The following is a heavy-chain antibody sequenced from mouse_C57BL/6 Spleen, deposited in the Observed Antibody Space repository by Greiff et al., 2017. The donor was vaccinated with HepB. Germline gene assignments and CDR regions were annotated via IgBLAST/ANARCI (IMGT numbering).Heavy chain of an antibody. Sequence: DVQLQESGPGLVKPSQSLSLTCSVTGYSITSGYYWNWIRQFPGKKLEWMGYISYDGSNNYNPSLKNRISITRDTSKNQFFLKLNSVTTEDTATYYCARIYDGYYYAMDYWGQGTSVTVSS. CDR2: ISYDGSN. D-gene: IGHD2-3*01. CDR1: GYSITSGYY. J-gene: IGHJ4*01. V-gene: IGHV3-6*01. CDR3: ARIYDGYYYAMDY.